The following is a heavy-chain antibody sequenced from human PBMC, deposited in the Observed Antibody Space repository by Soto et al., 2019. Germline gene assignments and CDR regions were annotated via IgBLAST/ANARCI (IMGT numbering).Heavy chain of an antibody. V-gene: IGHV1-69*02. CDR2: IIPILGIA. D-gene: IGHD6-19*01. CDR3: ASRKGIAVAGTDAFDI. J-gene: IGHJ3*02. Sequence: QVQLVQSGAEVKKPGSSVKVSCKASGGTFSSYTISWVRQAPGQGLEWMGRIIPILGIANYAQKFQGRVTITADKSTSTAYMEVSSLRSEDTAVYYCASRKGIAVAGTDAFDIWGQGTMVTVSS. CDR1: GGTFSSYT.